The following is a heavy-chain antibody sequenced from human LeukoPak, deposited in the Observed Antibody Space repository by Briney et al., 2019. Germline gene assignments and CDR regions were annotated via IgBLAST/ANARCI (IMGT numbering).Heavy chain of an antibody. CDR2: IYHSGST. CDR1: GYSISSGYY. D-gene: IGHD3-3*01. V-gene: IGHV4-38-2*01. J-gene: IGHJ4*02. CDR3: ARRHYDFWSDYDFDY. Sequence: SETLSLTCAVSGYSISSGYYWGWIRQPPGKGLGWIGSIYHSGSTYYNPSLKSRVTISVDTSKNQFSLKLSSVTAADTAVYYCARRHYDFWSDYDFDYWGQGTLVTVSS.